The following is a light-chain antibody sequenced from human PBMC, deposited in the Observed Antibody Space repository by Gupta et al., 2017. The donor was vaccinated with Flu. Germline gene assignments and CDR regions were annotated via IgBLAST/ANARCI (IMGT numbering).Light chain of an antibody. V-gene: IGKV4-1*01. CDR3: QQYYSTPHT. J-gene: IGKJ4*01. Sequence: NCKSSQSVLYSSNNKNYLAWYQQKPVQPPKLLIYWASTRESGVPDRFSGSGSGTDFTLTISSLQAEDVAVYYCQQYYSTPHTFGGGTKVEIK. CDR1: QSVLYSSNNKNY. CDR2: WAS.